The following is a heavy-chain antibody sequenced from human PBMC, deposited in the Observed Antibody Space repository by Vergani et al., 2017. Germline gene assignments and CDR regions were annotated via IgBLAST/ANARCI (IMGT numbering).Heavy chain of an antibody. D-gene: IGHD2-2*02. CDR2: IIPIFGTA. CDR1: GGTFSSYA. J-gene: IGHJ6*03. V-gene: IGHV1-69*01. CDR3: AGAGGVYQPLLYAGSLANYYYYYMDV. Sequence: QVQLVQSGAEVKKPGSSVKVSCKASGGTFSSYAISWVRQAPGQGLEWMGGIIPIFGTANYAQKFQGRVTLTADESTITAYMELSSLRSADTAVDYWAGAGGVYQPLLYAGSLANYYYYYMDVWGKGTTVTVSS.